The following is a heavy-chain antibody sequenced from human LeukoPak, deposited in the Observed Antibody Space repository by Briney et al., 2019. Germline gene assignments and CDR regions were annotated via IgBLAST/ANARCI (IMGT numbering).Heavy chain of an antibody. CDR3: ASGSYYFDY. D-gene: IGHD1-26*01. V-gene: IGHV4-59*08. CDR1: GGSIRSYY. CDR2: NYYTGST. Sequence: PSETLSLTCTVSGGSIRSYYWSWIRQPPGKGLDWIGYNYYTGSTKYNPSLKSRATISVDTSKNQFSLKLSSVTAADTAVYYCASGSYYFDYWGQGTLVTVSS. J-gene: IGHJ4*02.